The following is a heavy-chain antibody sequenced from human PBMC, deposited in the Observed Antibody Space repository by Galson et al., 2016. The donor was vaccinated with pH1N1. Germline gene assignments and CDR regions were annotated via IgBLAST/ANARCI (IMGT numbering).Heavy chain of an antibody. CDR1: GASSIGNNFY. D-gene: IGHD1-26*01. V-gene: IGHV4-39*02. J-gene: IGHJ4*02. CDR3: ARLVRGSYPDPLYYFDF. Sequence: ETLSLTCTVSGASSIGNNFYGGWIRQTPGKGLEWIGNIHYSETTYYNPSLKSRVTISVDTSKNHFSLKLNYVTAADTAVYFCARLVRGSYPDPLYYFDFWGQGTLVTGSS. CDR2: IHYSETT.